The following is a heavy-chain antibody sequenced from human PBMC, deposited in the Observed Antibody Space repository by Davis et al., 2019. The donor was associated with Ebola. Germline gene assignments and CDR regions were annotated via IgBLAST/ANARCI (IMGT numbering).Heavy chain of an antibody. D-gene: IGHD2-8*01. V-gene: IGHV3-48*01. CDR2: ISGSSSTI. Sequence: GESLKISCAASGFTFSSYGMSWVRQAPGEGLEWVSYISGSSSTIYNADSVKGRFTISRDNAKNTLYLQMDSLRAEDTAVFYCAEGGTNNFLGANWGQGTLVTVSS. CDR1: GFTFSSYG. J-gene: IGHJ4*02. CDR3: AEGGTNNFLGAN.